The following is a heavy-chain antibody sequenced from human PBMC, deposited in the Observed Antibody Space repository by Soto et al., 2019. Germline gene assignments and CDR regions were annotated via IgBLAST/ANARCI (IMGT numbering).Heavy chain of an antibody. CDR3: AKGTAALSYYYYGMDV. J-gene: IGHJ6*02. CDR1: GFTFSSYA. V-gene: IGHV3-23*01. D-gene: IGHD6-13*01. Sequence: GGSLRLSCAASGFTFSSYAMSWVRQAPGKGLEWVSAISGSGGSTYYADSVKGRFTISRDNSKNTLYLQMNSLRAEDTAVYYCAKGTAALSYYYYGMDVWGQGTTVTVSS. CDR2: ISGSGGST.